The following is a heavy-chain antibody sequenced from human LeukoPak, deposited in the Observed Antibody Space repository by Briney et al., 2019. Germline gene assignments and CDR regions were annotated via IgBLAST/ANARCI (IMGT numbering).Heavy chain of an antibody. CDR3: ARDYAVPYYYYYMDV. V-gene: IGHV4-61*02. CDR2: IYTSERT. CDR1: GGSNSRGCYY. J-gene: IGHJ6*03. D-gene: IGHD4-17*01. Sequence: PSHTLSLPRTVSGGSNSRGCYYGTSIRQPAGKGVEGIGRIYTSERTNYNPSLKSRVTIRVKPSNNQFSLKLISVTAAHTAVYYCARDYAVPYYYYYMDVWGKGTTVTVSS.